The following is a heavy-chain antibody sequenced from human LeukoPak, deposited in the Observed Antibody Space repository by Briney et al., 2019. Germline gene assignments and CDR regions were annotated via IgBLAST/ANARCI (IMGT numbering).Heavy chain of an antibody. Sequence: GASVKVSCKASGYTFTSYGISWVRQAPGQGLEWMGWISAYNGNTNYAQKLQGRVTMTTDTSTSTAYMELRSLRSDDTAVYYCAREKWELPSTDDAFDIWGRGTMVTVSS. D-gene: IGHD1-26*01. CDR1: GYTFTSYG. CDR2: ISAYNGNT. J-gene: IGHJ3*02. V-gene: IGHV1-18*01. CDR3: AREKWELPSTDDAFDI.